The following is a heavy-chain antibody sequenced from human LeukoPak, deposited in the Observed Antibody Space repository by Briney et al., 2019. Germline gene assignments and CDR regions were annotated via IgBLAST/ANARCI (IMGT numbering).Heavy chain of an antibody. CDR1: GFTFSSYG. CDR2: ICFDGSNK. V-gene: IGHV3-33*01. CDR3: ARHPESTVTTANFDY. D-gene: IGHD4-17*01. Sequence: GGSLRLSCTASGFTFSSYGMHWVRQAPGKGLEWVAVICFDGSNKYYADSVKGRFTISRQNSKNTLYLQMSSMSAEDTAVYFCARHPESTVTTANFDYWGQGTLVTVSS. J-gene: IGHJ4*02.